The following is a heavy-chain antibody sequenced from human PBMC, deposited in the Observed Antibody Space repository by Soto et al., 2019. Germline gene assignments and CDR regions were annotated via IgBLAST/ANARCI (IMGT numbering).Heavy chain of an antibody. CDR1: GYTFTGYY. V-gene: IGHV1-2*04. Sequence: ASVKVSCKASGYTFTGYYMHWVRQAPGQGLEWMGWINPNSGGTNYAQKFQGWVTMTRDTSISTAYMELSRLRSDDTAVYYCARELEPDEKYYYYGMDVWGQGTTVTVSS. CDR3: ARELEPDEKYYYYGMDV. CDR2: INPNSGGT. D-gene: IGHD1-1*01. J-gene: IGHJ6*02.